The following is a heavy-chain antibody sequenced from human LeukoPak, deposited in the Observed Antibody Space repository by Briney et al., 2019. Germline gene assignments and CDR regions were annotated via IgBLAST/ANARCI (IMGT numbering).Heavy chain of an antibody. V-gene: IGHV3-30-3*01. CDR1: GFTFSSYA. CDR3: ARGYSGYDPFFDY. Sequence: GGSLRLSCAASGFTFSSYAMHWVRQAPGKGLGWVAVISYDGSNKYYAASVKGRFTISRDNSKNTLYLQMNSLRAEDTAVYYCARGYSGYDPFFDYWGQGTLVTVSS. J-gene: IGHJ4*02. D-gene: IGHD5-12*01. CDR2: ISYDGSNK.